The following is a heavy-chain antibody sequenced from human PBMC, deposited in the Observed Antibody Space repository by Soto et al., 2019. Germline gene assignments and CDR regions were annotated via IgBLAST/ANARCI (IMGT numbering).Heavy chain of an antibody. CDR1: GGSISSYY. V-gene: IGHV4-59*08. D-gene: IGHD4-17*01. CDR2: IYYSGST. Sequence: SETLSLTCTVSGGSISSYYWSWIRQPPGKGLEWIGYIYYSGSTNYNPSLKSRVTISVDTSKNQFSLKLSSVTAADTAVYYRARRYGDYPNYYYMDVWGKGTTVTVSS. J-gene: IGHJ6*03. CDR3: ARRYGDYPNYYYMDV.